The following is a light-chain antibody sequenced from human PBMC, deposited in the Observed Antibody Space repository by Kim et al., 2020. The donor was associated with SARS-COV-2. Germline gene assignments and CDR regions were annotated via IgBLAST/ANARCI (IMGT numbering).Light chain of an antibody. CDR3: QRYNTAPWT. CDR2: RAY. Sequence: GDRVTITCRSSQDISKLLAWYQQKPGKAPNLLIFRAYVLQSGVPSRFSGGGSGTDFTLTISSLQPEDAATYYCQRYNTAPWTFGQGTKV. J-gene: IGKJ1*01. CDR1: QDISKL. V-gene: IGKV1-27*01.